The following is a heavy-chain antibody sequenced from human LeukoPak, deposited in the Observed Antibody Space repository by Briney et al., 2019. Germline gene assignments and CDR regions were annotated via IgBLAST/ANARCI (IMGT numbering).Heavy chain of an antibody. Sequence: ASVKVSCKASGYTFTGYYTHWVRQAPGQGLEWMGRIIPILGIANYAQKFQGRVTSTADKSTSTAYMELSSLRSEDTAVYYCAREQRSASGTFGGVIGLLDYWGQGTLVTVSS. J-gene: IGHJ4*02. CDR3: AREQRSASGTFGGVIGLLDY. V-gene: IGHV1-69*04. D-gene: IGHD3-16*02. CDR2: IIPILGIA. CDR1: GYTFTGYY.